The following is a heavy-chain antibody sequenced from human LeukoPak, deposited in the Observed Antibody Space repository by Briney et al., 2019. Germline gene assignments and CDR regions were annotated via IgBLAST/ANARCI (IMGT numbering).Heavy chain of an antibody. D-gene: IGHD5-12*01. V-gene: IGHV4-30-4*01. CDR1: GGSISSGDYY. CDR2: IYYGGST. Sequence: SQTLSLTCTVSGGSISSGDYYWSWIRPPPGKGLEWIGYIYYGGSTYYNPSLKSRVTISVDTSKNQFSLKLSSVTAADTAVYYCASRGYYWYFDLWGRGTLVTVSS. J-gene: IGHJ2*01. CDR3: ASRGYYWYFDL.